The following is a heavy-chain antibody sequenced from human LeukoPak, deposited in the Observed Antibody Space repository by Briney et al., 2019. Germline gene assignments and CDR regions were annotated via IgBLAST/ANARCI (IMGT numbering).Heavy chain of an antibody. CDR3: ARDRDYGDYNTQDLFVY. CDR2: ISAYNGNT. J-gene: IGHJ4*02. Sequence: GASVKVSCKASGYTFSNFGISWARQAPGQGLEWMGWISAYNGNTNYAQRLQGRVTMTTDTSTSTAYMELRSLRSDDTAVYYCARDRDYGDYNTQDLFVYWGQGTLVTVSS. V-gene: IGHV1-18*01. D-gene: IGHD4-17*01. CDR1: GYTFSNFG.